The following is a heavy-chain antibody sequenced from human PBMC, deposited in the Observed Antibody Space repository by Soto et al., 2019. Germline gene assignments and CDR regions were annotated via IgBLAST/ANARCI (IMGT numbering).Heavy chain of an antibody. V-gene: IGHV3-66*01. J-gene: IGHJ4*02. CDR3: ARGRGSTGYLGREHYFDY. CDR2: IDIGGNT. Sequence: EVQVVESGGGLVQPGGSLRLSCAASGFSVTNNYMNWVRQAPGKGLEWVSIIDIGGNTYYADSVKDRFTISRDNSRNTRYLHMDSRRAEDTAVYYGARGRGSTGYLGREHYFDYWGQGTLVTVSP. CDR1: GFSVTNNY. D-gene: IGHD2-2*01.